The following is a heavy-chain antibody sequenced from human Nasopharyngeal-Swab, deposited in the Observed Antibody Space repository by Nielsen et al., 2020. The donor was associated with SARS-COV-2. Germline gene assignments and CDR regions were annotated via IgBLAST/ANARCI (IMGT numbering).Heavy chain of an antibody. CDR2: IYYNGNT. V-gene: IGHV4-39*01. CDR1: GDSIDYSTFY. J-gene: IGHJ4*02. D-gene: IGHD6-13*01. Sequence: SETLSLTCTVSGDSIDYSTFYWGWIRPPPGKGLEWIGNIYYNGNTYQNPSLKSRLTISVDKSKNQFSLQLSSVTAADTAVYYCVRSSSWYYFDYWAQGTQVTVSS. CDR3: VRSSSWYYFDY.